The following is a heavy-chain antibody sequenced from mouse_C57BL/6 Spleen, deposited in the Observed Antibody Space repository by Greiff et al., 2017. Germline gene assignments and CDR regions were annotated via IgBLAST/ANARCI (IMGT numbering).Heavy chain of an antibody. V-gene: IGHV1-80*01. CDR2: IYPGDGGT. D-gene: IGHD1-1*01. CDR1: GYAFTSYW. Sequence: QVQLQQPGAELVKPGASVKISCKASGYAFTSYWMNWVKQRPGKGLEWIGQIYPGDGGTNYNGKFKGKATLTADKSSSTAYMQLSSLTSEDSAVYYCAKGGVCYGRGPLDYWGQGTTLTVSS. J-gene: IGHJ2*01. CDR3: AKGGVCYGRGPLDY.